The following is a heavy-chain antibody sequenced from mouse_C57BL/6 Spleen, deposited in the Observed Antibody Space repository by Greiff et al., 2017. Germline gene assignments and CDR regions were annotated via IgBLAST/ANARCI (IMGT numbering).Heavy chain of an antibody. Sequence: QVQLQQSGPGLVQPSQCLSITCTVSGFSFTSYGVHWVRQSPGKGLEWLGRIWRGGSTDYNAAFMSRLSITKDNSKSQVFFNMNSLQADDTAIYYCAKNWDDWYFDVWGTGTTVTVSS. CDR2: IWRGGST. V-gene: IGHV2-5*01. D-gene: IGHD4-1*01. J-gene: IGHJ1*03. CDR1: GFSFTSYG. CDR3: AKNWDDWYFDV.